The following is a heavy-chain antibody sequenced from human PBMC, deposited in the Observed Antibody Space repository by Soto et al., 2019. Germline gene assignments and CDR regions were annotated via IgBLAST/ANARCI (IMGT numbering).Heavy chain of an antibody. D-gene: IGHD1-26*01. J-gene: IGHJ4*02. Sequence: QVQLVESGGGVVQPGRSLRLSCAASGFTFSSYGMHWVRQAPGKGLEWVAVMSCDGSNKYYADSVKGRFTISRDNSKNTLYLQMTSLRAEDTVVYYCAKVWYSGSYFDYWGQGTLVSVSS. CDR3: AKVWYSGSYFDY. CDR1: GFTFSSYG. CDR2: MSCDGSNK. V-gene: IGHV3-30*18.